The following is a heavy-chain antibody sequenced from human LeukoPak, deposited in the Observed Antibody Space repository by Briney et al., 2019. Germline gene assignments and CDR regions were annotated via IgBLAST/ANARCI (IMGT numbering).Heavy chain of an antibody. CDR1: GYTFTSYG. CDR3: ARDPVDTILYYYYYYGMDV. CDR2: ISAYNGNT. J-gene: IGHJ6*02. V-gene: IGHV1-18*01. D-gene: IGHD5-24*01. Sequence: GASVKVSCKASGYTFTSYGISWVRQAPGQGLEWMGWISAYNGNTNYAQKLQGRVTMTTDTSTSTAYMELRSLRSDDTAVYYCARDPVDTILYYYYYYGMDVWGQGTTVTVSS.